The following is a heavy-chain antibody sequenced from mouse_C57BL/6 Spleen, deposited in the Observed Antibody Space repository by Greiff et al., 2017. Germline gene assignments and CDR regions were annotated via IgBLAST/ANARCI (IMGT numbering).Heavy chain of an antibody. CDR3: ARTTGSSYAMDY. J-gene: IGHJ4*01. CDR2: IDPSDSYT. CDR1: GYTFTSYW. V-gene: IGHV1-50*01. Sequence: VQLQQPGAELVKPGASVKLSCKASGYTFTSYWMQWVKQRPGQGLEWIGEIDPSDSYTNYNQKFKGKATLTVDTSSSTAYMQLSSLTSEDSAVYYCARTTGSSYAMDYWGQGTSVTVSS. D-gene: IGHD1-1*01.